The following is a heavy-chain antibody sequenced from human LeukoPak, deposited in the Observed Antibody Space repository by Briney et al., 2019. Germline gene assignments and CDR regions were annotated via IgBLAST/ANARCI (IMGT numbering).Heavy chain of an antibody. CDR3: ASRILTTRGFDP. Sequence: SETLSLICTVSGGSISSSSYYWGWIRQPPGEGLEWIGGLYYSGSTYYNPSLKSRVTISVDTSKNQFSLKLSSVTAADTAVYYCASRILTTRGFDPWGQGTLVTVSS. CDR2: LYYSGST. CDR1: GGSISSSSYY. J-gene: IGHJ5*02. V-gene: IGHV4-39*01. D-gene: IGHD3-9*01.